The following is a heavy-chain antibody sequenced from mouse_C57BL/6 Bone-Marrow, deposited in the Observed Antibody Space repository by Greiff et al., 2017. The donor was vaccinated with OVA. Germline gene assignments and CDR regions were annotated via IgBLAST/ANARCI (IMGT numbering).Heavy chain of an antibody. CDR1: GYTFTDYN. Sequence: VQLQQSGPELVKPGASVKMSCKASGYTFTDYNMHWVKQSHGKSLEWIGYINPNNGGTSYNQKFKGKATLTVNKSSSTAYMELRSLTSEDSAVYYCASVGYSNYDYFDYWGQGTTLTVSS. J-gene: IGHJ2*01. CDR3: ASVGYSNYDYFDY. D-gene: IGHD2-5*01. V-gene: IGHV1-22*01. CDR2: INPNNGGT.